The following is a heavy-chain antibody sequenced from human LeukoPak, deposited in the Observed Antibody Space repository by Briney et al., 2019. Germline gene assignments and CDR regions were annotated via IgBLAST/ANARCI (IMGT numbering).Heavy chain of an antibody. J-gene: IGHJ3*02. CDR3: ARYPDIVVVPAAVDAFDI. CDR1: GGSIRSYY. CDR2: IYYSGST. V-gene: IGHV4-59*01. D-gene: IGHD2-2*01. Sequence: SETLSLTCTVSGGSIRSYYWSWIRQPPGKGLEWIGYIYYSGSTNYNPSLKSRVTISVDTSKNQFSLKLSSVTAADTAVYYCARYPDIVVVPAAVDAFDIWGQGTMVTVSS.